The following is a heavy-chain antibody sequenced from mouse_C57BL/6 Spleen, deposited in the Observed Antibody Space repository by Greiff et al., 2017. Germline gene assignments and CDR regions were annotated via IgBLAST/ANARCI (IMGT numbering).Heavy chain of an antibody. Sequence: EVKLMESGPGLVKPSQSLSLTCSVTGYSITSGYYWNWIRQFPGNKLEWMGYISYDGSNNYNPSLKNRISITRDTSKNQFFLKLNSVTTEDTATYYCARAANWEGFAYWGQGTLVTVSA. CDR1: GYSITSGYY. D-gene: IGHD4-1*01. J-gene: IGHJ3*01. CDR3: ARAANWEGFAY. V-gene: IGHV3-6*01. CDR2: ISYDGSN.